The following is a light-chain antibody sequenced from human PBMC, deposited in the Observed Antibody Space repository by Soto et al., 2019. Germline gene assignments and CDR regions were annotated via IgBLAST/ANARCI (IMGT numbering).Light chain of an antibody. CDR3: QQFGYSLWT. CDR2: GTS. CDR1: QRVSSRF. V-gene: IGKV3-20*01. Sequence: VLTQSPDTLSLSPCERATLACRASQRVSSRFFAWYQQKPAQAPRLLIYGTSTRAAGIPDRFSGAGSGTDFTLTISRLEPEDFAVYYCQQFGYSLWTFGQGTKVEI. J-gene: IGKJ1*01.